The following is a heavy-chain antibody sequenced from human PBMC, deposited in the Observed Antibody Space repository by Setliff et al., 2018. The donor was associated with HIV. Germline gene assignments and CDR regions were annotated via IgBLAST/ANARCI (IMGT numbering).Heavy chain of an antibody. CDR2: IYHSGST. J-gene: IGHJ4*02. CDR3: ARLLPGDYYGSGSYFDY. D-gene: IGHD3-10*01. Sequence: SETMSLTCVVSTYSISSGFYWAWIRQPHGKGLEWIGSIYHSGSTYYNPSLRSRVTISIYTSKNQFSLSLTSVTAADTAVYYCARLLPGDYYGSGSYFDYWGQGTLVTVSS. V-gene: IGHV4-38-2*01. CDR1: TYSISSGFY.